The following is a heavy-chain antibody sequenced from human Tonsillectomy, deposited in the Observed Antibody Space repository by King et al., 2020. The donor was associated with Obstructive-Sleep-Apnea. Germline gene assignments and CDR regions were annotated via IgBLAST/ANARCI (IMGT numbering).Heavy chain of an antibody. V-gene: IGHV3-23*04. J-gene: IGHJ4*02. D-gene: IGHD1-26*01. CDR1: GFTFSSYA. Sequence: VPLVESEEGLVQPVRSLRLSCAASGFTFSSYAISWVRQAPGQWLDGFSAISGRGGITYYAESLKGRLTISRDNSKNTLYLQMNSLRAEDTAVYYCAKTLYYSGSYYAFDYWGQGTLVTVSS. CDR2: ISGRGGIT. CDR3: AKTLYYSGSYYAFDY.